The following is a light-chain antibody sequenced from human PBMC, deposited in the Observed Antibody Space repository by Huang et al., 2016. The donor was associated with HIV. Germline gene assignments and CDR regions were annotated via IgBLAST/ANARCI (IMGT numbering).Light chain of an antibody. CDR1: QDIGSY. CDR2: AAS. J-gene: IGKJ3*01. CDR3: LHLSTYPGT. Sequence: IQLTQSPSSLSASVGDRVTITCRASQDIGSYLAWYQQKPGKAPKLLIYAASTLESGVPSSFSGSGSGTDFTLTINNLQPEDFATYYCLHLSTYPGTFGHGTNVDV. V-gene: IGKV1-9*01.